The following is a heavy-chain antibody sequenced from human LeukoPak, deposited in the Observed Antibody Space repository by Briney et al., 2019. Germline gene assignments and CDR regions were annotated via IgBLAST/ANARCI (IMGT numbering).Heavy chain of an antibody. D-gene: IGHD1-1*01. CDR1: GGTFSSYA. CDR3: ARGTTGTTWWFDP. Sequence: VASVKVSCKASGGTFSSYAISWVRQAPGQGLEWMGGIIPIFGTVNYAQKFQGRVTITTDESTSTAYMELSSLRSEDTAVYYCARGTTGTTWWFDPWGQGTLVTVSS. CDR2: IIPIFGTV. V-gene: IGHV1-69*05. J-gene: IGHJ5*02.